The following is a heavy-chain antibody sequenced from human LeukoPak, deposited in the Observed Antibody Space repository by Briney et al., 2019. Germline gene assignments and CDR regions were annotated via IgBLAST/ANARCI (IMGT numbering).Heavy chain of an antibody. CDR1: GYTVTSYY. V-gene: IGHV1-46*01. D-gene: IGHD4-11*01. Sequence: ASVKVSCKASGYTVTSYYMHWVRQAPGQGLEWMGIINPSGGSTSYAQKFQGRVTMTRNTSISTAYMELSSLRSEDTAVYYCARGMPTTAAFDHWGQGTLVTVSS. CDR3: ARGMPTTAAFDH. J-gene: IGHJ4*02. CDR2: INPSGGST.